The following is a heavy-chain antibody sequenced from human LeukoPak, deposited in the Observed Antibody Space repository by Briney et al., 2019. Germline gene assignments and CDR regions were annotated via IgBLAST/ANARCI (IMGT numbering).Heavy chain of an antibody. D-gene: IGHD2-15*01. Sequence: GRSLRLSCAASGFTFSSYGMHWVRQAPGKGLEWVAVIWYDGSNEYYADSVKGRFTISRDNSKNTLYLQINNLRAEDTAVYYCARDPRTTTPWGVFDIWGQGTMVTVSS. J-gene: IGHJ3*02. CDR2: IWYDGSNE. CDR3: ARDPRTTTPWGVFDI. V-gene: IGHV3-33*01. CDR1: GFTFSSYG.